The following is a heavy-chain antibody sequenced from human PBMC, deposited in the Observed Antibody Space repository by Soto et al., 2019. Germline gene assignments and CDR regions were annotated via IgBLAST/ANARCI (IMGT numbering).Heavy chain of an antibody. CDR3: VPRGPNFYYYGVDV. CDR1: GDSISSSSYY. V-gene: IGHV4-39*01. J-gene: IGHJ6*02. CDR2: IYSSGNT. Sequence: QLQLQESGPGLVKPSETLSLTCAVSGDSISSSSYYWGWIRQPPGKGLEWIGSIYSSGNTYYNPSLKSRVTISVDTSRNQISLKLTSVTAADTAVYYCVPRGPNFYYYGVDVWGQGTTVTVSS. D-gene: IGHD2-2*01.